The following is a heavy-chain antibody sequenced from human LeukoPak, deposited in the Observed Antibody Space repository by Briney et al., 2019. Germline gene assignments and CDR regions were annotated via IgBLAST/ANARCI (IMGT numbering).Heavy chain of an antibody. CDR1: GYTFTSYY. D-gene: IGHD2-2*01. CDR3: ARALGYCSSTSCYYYFDY. V-gene: IGHV1-46*01. J-gene: IGHJ4*02. Sequence: ASVKVSCKASGYTFTSYYMHWVRQAPGQGLEWMGIINPSGGSTSYAQKFQGRVTMARDTSTSTVYMELSSLRSEDTAVYYCARALGYCSSTSCYYYFDYWGQGTLVTVSS. CDR2: INPSGGST.